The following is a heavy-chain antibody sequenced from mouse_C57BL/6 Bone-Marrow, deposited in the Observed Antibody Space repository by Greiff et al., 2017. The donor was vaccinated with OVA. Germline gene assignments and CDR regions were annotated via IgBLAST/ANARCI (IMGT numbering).Heavy chain of an antibody. CDR3: TRRELDYGSSGYWFAY. CDR2: IDTETGGN. Sequence: VQLQQSGAELVRPGASVTLSCKASGYTFTDYEMHWVKQTPVHGLEWIGAIDTETGGNAYNQKFKGKAIMTADTSSSTAYMVLLSLTSEDSAVYYCTRRELDYGSSGYWFAYWGQGTLVTVSA. J-gene: IGHJ3*01. D-gene: IGHD1-1*01. CDR1: GYTFTDYE. V-gene: IGHV1-15*01.